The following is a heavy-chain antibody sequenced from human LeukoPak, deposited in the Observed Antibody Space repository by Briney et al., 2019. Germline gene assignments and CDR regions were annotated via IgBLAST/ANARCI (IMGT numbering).Heavy chain of an antibody. V-gene: IGHV3-74*01. CDR2: INSEGSST. D-gene: IGHD2-2*01. CDR1: GFTFSSYW. CDR3: GYCSSTSCYN. Sequence: PGGSLRLSCAASGFTFSSYWMHWVRQAPGKGLVWVSRINSEGSSTSYADSVKGRFTISRDNAKNTLYLQMNSLRAEDTAVYYCGYCSSTSCYNWGQGTLVTVSS. J-gene: IGHJ4*02.